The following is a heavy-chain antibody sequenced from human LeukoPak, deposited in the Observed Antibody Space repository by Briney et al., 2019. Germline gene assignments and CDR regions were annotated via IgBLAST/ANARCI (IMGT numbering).Heavy chain of an antibody. CDR2: ISAYNGNT. CDR3: AREAVAALRHWFDP. CDR1: GYTFASYG. V-gene: IGHV1-18*01. D-gene: IGHD6-19*01. J-gene: IGHJ5*02. Sequence: ASVKVSCKASGYTFASYGISWVRQAPGQGLEWMGWISAYNGNTNYAQKLQGRVTMTTDTSTSTAYMELRSLRSDDTAVYYCAREAVAALRHWFDPWGQGTLVTVSS.